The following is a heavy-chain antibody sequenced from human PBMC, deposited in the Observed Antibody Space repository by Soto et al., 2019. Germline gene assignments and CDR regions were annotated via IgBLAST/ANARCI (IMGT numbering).Heavy chain of an antibody. D-gene: IGHD3-16*01. CDR3: ARDSGYSSAYWEHYFDY. V-gene: IGHV3-53*01. CDR2: ISSGGDP. J-gene: IGHJ4*02. CDR1: GFSISDKF. Sequence: PGESLKISCATSGFSISDKFMSWVRQAPGKGLEWISVISSGGDPSHADSVKGRFTISRDITKNTLFLQMTSLRADDTAVYFCARDSGYSSAYWEHYFDYWGQGTLVTVSS.